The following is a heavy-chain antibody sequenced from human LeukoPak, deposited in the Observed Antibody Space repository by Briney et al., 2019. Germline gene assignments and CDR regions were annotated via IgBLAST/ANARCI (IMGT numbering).Heavy chain of an antibody. J-gene: IGHJ4*02. V-gene: IGHV3-64D*06. D-gene: IGHD6-19*01. CDR1: GFTFNTAG. CDR2: INKIGTTT. Sequence: GGSLRLSCSASGFTFNTAGMHWVRQAPGKGLDYISSINKIGTTTYYADSVKNRFTISRDNSNNTLYLQMTRLRAEDTAIYYCVKDRENSGWSPFAFWGQGTLVTVSS. CDR3: VKDRENSGWSPFAF.